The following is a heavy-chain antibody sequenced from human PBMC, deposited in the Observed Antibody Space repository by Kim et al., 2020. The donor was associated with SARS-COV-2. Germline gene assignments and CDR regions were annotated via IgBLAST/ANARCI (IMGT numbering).Heavy chain of an antibody. V-gene: IGHV5-51*01. CDR2: IYPGDSDT. CDR3: ARFSDTTGSFPSEAKY. CDR1: GYNFKLYW. Sequence: GESLKISCNGIGYNFKLYWIGWVRQTPGKGLEWVGIIYPGDSDTRYSPSFEGQITISADKSISMAYLHLNNLRASDTAIYYCARFSDTTGSFPSEAKYWGQGTLVTVSS. D-gene: IGHD3-22*01. J-gene: IGHJ4*02.